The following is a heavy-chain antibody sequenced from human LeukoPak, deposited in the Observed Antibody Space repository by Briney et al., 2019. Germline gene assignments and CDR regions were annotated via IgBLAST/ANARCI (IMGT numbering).Heavy chain of an antibody. Sequence: GGSLRLSCAASGFTFSSYAMSWVRQAPGKGLEWVSAISGSGGSTYYADFVKGRFTISRDNSKNTLYLQMNSLRAEDTAVYYCAKGLTATPHSNWFDPWGQGTLVTVSS. CDR2: ISGSGGST. V-gene: IGHV3-23*01. CDR3: AKGLTATPHSNWFDP. J-gene: IGHJ5*02. CDR1: GFTFSSYA. D-gene: IGHD2-21*02.